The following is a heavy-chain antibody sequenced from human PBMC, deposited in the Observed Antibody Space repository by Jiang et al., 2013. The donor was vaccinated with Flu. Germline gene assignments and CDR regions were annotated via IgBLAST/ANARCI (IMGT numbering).Heavy chain of an antibody. J-gene: IGHJ4*02. V-gene: IGHV1-18*01. Sequence: KASAYTFTSYGISWVRQAPGQGLEWMGWISAYNGNTYYAQNLQGRVTMTTDTSTSTAYMELRSLKSDDTAVYYCARGPKITLVRGVTDYWGQGTLVTVSS. CDR1: AYTFTSYG. CDR3: ARGPKITLVRGVTDY. CDR2: ISAYNGNT. D-gene: IGHD3-10*01.